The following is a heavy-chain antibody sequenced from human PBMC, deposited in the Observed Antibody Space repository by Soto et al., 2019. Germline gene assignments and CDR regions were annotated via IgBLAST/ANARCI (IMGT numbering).Heavy chain of an antibody. CDR2: IIPIFGTA. Sequence: SVKVYCKASGGTFSIYAISWGRQAPGQGLEWMGGIIPIFGTANYAQKFQGRVTITADESTSTAYMELNSLRAEDTAIYYCANYQQHPGGFEYWGQGTLVTVSS. J-gene: IGHJ4*02. CDR1: GGTFSIYA. V-gene: IGHV1-69*13. CDR3: ANYQQHPGGFEY. D-gene: IGHD1-1*01.